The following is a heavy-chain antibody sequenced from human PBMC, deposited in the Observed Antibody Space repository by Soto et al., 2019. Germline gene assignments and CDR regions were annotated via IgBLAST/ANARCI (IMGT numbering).Heavy chain of an antibody. V-gene: IGHV4-4*07. Sequence: TPENLSLTCTGSGGSINTFYWSWVRQPAGKGLEWIGRIFSSGSTSFNPSLESRVAMSVDTSQNPFSLKLSSVTAADMAVYYCAREGSYSAYNFAHGIQLWSFDFWGQGALVTVSS. CDR2: IFSSGST. CDR3: AREGSYSAYNFAHGIQLWSFDF. CDR1: GGSINTFY. D-gene: IGHD5-12*01. J-gene: IGHJ4*02.